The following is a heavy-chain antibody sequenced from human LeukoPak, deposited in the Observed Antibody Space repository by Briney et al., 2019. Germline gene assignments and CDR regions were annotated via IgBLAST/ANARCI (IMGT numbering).Heavy chain of an antibody. CDR3: ANGEGYYDSSGAYDAFDI. CDR1: GFTFSSYG. Sequence: PGRSLRLSCAASGFTFSSYGMHWVRQAPGKGLEWVAVIWYDGSNKYYADSVKGRFTISRDNSKNTLYLQMNSLRAEDTAVYYCANGEGYYDSSGAYDAFDIWGQGTMATVSS. V-gene: IGHV3-33*06. D-gene: IGHD3-22*01. J-gene: IGHJ3*02. CDR2: IWYDGSNK.